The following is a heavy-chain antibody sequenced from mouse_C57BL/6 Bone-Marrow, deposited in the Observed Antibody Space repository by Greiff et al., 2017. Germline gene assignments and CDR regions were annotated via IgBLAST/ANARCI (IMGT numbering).Heavy chain of an antibody. CDR2: INPNNGGT. Sequence: VQLKQSGPELVKPGASVKISCKASGYTFTDYYMNWVKQSHGKSLEWIGDINPNNGGTSYNQKFKGKATLTVDKSSSTAYMELRSLTSEDSAVYYCARGVTVVATRADYWGQGTTLTVSS. V-gene: IGHV1-26*01. J-gene: IGHJ2*01. CDR3: ARGVTVVATRADY. CDR1: GYTFTDYY. D-gene: IGHD1-1*01.